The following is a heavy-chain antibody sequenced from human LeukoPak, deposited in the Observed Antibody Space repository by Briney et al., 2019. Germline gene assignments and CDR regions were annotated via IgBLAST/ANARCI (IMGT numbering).Heavy chain of an antibody. V-gene: IGHV4-39*07. CDR1: GGSISSSSYY. D-gene: IGHD2-8*02. J-gene: IGHJ5*02. Sequence: SETLSLTCTVSGGSISSSSYYWGWIRQPPGKGLEWIGSMYYSGSTYYNPSLKSRVNISIDTSMNEFYLKLKSVTAADTAVYFCATDQGGGYCTGDVCRTRGSWFDPWGQGTLVTVSS. CDR2: MYYSGST. CDR3: ATDQGGGYCTGDVCRTRGSWFDP.